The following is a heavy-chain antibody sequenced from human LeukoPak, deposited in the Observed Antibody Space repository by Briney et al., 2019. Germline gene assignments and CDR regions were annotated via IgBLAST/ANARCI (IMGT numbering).Heavy chain of an antibody. V-gene: IGHV3-23*01. CDR1: GFTFSSYA. D-gene: IGHD2-2*01. Sequence: GGSLRLSCAASGFTFSSYAMSWVRQAPGKGLEWVSAISGSGGSTYYADSVKGRFTISRDNSKNTQYLQMNSLRAEDTAVYYCAKVPAAYSYYFDYWGQGTLVTVSS. CDR2: ISGSGGST. J-gene: IGHJ4*02. CDR3: AKVPAAYSYYFDY.